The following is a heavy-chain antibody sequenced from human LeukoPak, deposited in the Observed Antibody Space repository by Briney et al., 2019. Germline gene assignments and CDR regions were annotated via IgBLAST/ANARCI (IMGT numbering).Heavy chain of an antibody. V-gene: IGHV1-2*02. CDR3: AKLGEVDP. CDR2: INPYSGVT. CDR1: GYTLTSYY. Sequence: ASVKVSCKASGYTLTSYYIHWVRQAPGQGLDWMGWINPYSGVTKYAQKFQGRVTMTRDTSISTAYMDLSRLTFDDTAVYYCAKLGEVDPWGQGTLVTVSS. J-gene: IGHJ5*02. D-gene: IGHD3-16*01.